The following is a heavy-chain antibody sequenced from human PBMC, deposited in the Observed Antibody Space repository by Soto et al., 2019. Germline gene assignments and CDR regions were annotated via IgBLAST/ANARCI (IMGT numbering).Heavy chain of an antibody. V-gene: IGHV4-59*08. CDR1: GGSMSGYC. CDR2: AYYSGST. CDR3: ARHGDNWTSAMNS. D-gene: IGHD1-20*01. Sequence: QVQLQESGPGLVMPSETLSLTCTVSGGSMSGYCWSWIRQPPGKGLEWIGCAYYSGSTNYNPSLKNRVTISVDTSKSQFSLRLSSVTAADTAVYYCARHGDNWTSAMNSWGRGTLVTVSS. J-gene: IGHJ4*02.